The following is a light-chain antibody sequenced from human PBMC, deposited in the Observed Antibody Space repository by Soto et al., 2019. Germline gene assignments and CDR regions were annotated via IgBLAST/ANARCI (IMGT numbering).Light chain of an antibody. CDR3: SSYTSSSTLMV. CDR1: SSDVGGYNY. Sequence: QSALTQPASVSGSPGQSITISCTGTSSDVGGYNYVSWYQQHPGKAPKLMIYDVSNRPSGVSNRFSGSKSGNTASLTISVLQAEDEADYYCSSYTSSSTLMVFGGVTKLTFL. CDR2: DVS. V-gene: IGLV2-14*01. J-gene: IGLJ2*01.